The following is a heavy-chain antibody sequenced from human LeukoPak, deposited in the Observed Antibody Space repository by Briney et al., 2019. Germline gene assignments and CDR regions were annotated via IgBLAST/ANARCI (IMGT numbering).Heavy chain of an antibody. J-gene: IGHJ6*03. CDR2: RNPSSGNT. CDR3: ARGQRTGYSSSWYVAGYYYYMDV. D-gene: IGHD6-13*01. CDR1: GSTVTSYD. V-gene: IGHV1-8*03. Sequence: SGRLSCKAAGSTVTSYDINVVRGAAGQGLEGRGWRNPSSGNTGDAQKIKGRFTIPRNPSISTAYMALSRLRSEDTAVYYCARGQRTGYSSSWYVAGYYYYMDVWGKGTTVTVSS.